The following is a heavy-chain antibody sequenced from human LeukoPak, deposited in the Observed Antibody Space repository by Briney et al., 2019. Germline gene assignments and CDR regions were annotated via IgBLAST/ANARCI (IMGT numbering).Heavy chain of an antibody. CDR2: ISSSSSYI. V-gene: IGHV3-21*01. Sequence: GGSLRLSCAASGFTFSSYSMNWVRQAPGKGLEWVSSISSSSSYIYYADSVKGRFTISRDNAKNSLYLQMNSLRAEDTAVYYCARDQIVVTTRPDAFDIWGQGTMVTVSS. J-gene: IGHJ3*02. D-gene: IGHD4-17*01. CDR1: GFTFSSYS. CDR3: ARDQIVVTTRPDAFDI.